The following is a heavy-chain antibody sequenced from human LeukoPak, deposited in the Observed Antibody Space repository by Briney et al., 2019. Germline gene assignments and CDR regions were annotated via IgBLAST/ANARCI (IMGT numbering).Heavy chain of an antibody. D-gene: IGHD3-22*01. Sequence: SVKVSCKASGGTFSGYAISWVRQAPGQGLEWMGGIIPIFGTANYAQKFQGRVTITADESTSTAYMELSSLRSEDTAVYYCARAYYYDSSAQSTPFDYWGQGTLVTVSS. CDR3: ARAYYYDSSAQSTPFDY. J-gene: IGHJ4*02. V-gene: IGHV1-69*01. CDR1: GGTFSGYA. CDR2: IIPIFGTA.